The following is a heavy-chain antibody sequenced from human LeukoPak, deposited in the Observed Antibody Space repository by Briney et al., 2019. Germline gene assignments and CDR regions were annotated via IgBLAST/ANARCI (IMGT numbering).Heavy chain of an antibody. V-gene: IGHV3-23*01. Sequence: PPGGSLRLSCAASGITFSNNAMSWVRQAPGKGPEWVSSISISEDSTYYADSVKGRFTISRDNSKYTLSLQMNSLRAEDTAVYYCAKDLRSLYESGNYGWFDPWGQGALVTVSS. J-gene: IGHJ5*02. CDR1: GITFSNNA. CDR2: ISISEDST. CDR3: AKDLRSLYESGNYGWFDP. D-gene: IGHD3-10*01.